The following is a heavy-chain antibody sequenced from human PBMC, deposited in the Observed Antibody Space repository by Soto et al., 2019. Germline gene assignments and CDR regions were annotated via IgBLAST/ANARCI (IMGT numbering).Heavy chain of an antibody. J-gene: IGHJ4*02. Sequence: QVQLVESGGGVVQPGRSLRLSCAASGFTFSSYGMHWVRQAPGKGLEWVAVISYDGSDKYYADSVKGRFTNYRDNSKNTLYLQMNSLRAEDTAVFYCAKEAVGATPDYWGQGTLVTVSS. CDR3: AKEAVGATPDY. CDR2: ISYDGSDK. V-gene: IGHV3-30*18. D-gene: IGHD1-26*01. CDR1: GFTFSSYG.